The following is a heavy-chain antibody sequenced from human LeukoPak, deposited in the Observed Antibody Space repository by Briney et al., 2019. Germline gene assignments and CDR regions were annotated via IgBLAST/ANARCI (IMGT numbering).Heavy chain of an antibody. CDR2: IKSDGGDT. D-gene: IGHD3-22*01. Sequence: PGGSLRLSCAASGFILSNYWMHWVRQAPGKGLVWVSRIKSDGGDTNYADSVKGRFTISRDNAKNTLYLQMNSLRAEDTAVYYCAKDSYDSSGYSDYWGQGTLVTVSS. CDR1: GFILSNYW. CDR3: AKDSYDSSGYSDY. J-gene: IGHJ4*02. V-gene: IGHV3-74*01.